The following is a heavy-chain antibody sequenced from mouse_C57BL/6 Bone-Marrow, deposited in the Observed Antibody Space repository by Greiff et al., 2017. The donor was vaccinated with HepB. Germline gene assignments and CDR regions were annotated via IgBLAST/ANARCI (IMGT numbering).Heavy chain of an antibody. D-gene: IGHD1-1*01. CDR3: ARYGYYAMDY. J-gene: IGHJ4*01. Sequence: DVKLQESGPELVKPGDSVKISCKASGYSFTGYFMNWVMQSHGKSLEWIGRINPYNGDTFYNQKFKGKATLTVDKSSSTAHMELRSLTSEDSAVYYCARYGYYAMDYWGQGTSVTVSS. CDR2: INPYNGDT. V-gene: IGHV1-20*01. CDR1: GYSFTGYF.